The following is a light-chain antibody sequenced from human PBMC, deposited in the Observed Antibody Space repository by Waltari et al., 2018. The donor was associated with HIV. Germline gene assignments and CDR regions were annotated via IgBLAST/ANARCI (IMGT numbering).Light chain of an antibody. CDR1: QSIFYSSRNANY. Sequence: DIVMTQSPHSLALSLGERATIKCKSSQSIFYSSRNANYLAWYQQKPGQSPKLLSYWASSRASGVPDRFSGSGSRTDFTLSISSLQSEDVAVYFCQQYYSTPPTFGQGTRVEIK. J-gene: IGKJ1*01. CDR2: WAS. CDR3: QQYYSTPPT. V-gene: IGKV4-1*01.